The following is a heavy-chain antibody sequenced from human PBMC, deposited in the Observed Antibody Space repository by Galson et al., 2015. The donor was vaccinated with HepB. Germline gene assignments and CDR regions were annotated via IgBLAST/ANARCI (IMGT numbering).Heavy chain of an antibody. CDR2: IIPMIGTE. Sequence: SVKVSCKASGGTFSSYAISWVRQAPGQGLEWMGRIIPMIGTEDYAQKFQGRVTITADTSTSTAYMELSRLGSEDTAVYYCARDPNGMDVGGQGTTVTVSS. CDR3: ARDPNGMDV. CDR1: GGTFSSYA. J-gene: IGHJ6*02. V-gene: IGHV1-69*04.